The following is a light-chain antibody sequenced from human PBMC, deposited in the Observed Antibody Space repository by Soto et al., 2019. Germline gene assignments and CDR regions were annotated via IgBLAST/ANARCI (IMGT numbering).Light chain of an antibody. Sequence: QSVLTQPASVPGSPGQSLTISCTGTSSDVGSHNVVSWYQHHPGKAPKLIIYEATKWPSGVSTRFSGSKSGNTASLTISGLQAEDEADYYCCSFAGTNTFVFGTGTKVTVL. CDR3: CSFAGTNTFV. CDR1: SSDVGSHNV. CDR2: EAT. V-gene: IGLV2-23*01. J-gene: IGLJ1*01.